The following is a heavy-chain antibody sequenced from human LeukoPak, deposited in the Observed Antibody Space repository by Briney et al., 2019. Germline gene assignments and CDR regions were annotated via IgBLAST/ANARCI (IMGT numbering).Heavy chain of an antibody. CDR3: AGDRHYYDSSGPSFDY. J-gene: IGHJ4*02. V-gene: IGHV1-18*01. D-gene: IGHD3-22*01. Sequence: ASVKVSCKASGYTFTSYGISWVRQAPGQGLEWMGWISAYNGNTNYAQKLQGRVTMTTDTSTSTAYMELRSLRSDDTAVYYCAGDRHYYDSSGPSFDYWGQGTLVTVSS. CDR2: ISAYNGNT. CDR1: GYTFTSYG.